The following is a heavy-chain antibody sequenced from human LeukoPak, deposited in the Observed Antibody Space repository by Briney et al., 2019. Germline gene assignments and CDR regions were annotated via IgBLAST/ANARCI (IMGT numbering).Heavy chain of an antibody. CDR1: GGSISSSSYY. CDR3: ARVGGTGSSWYTPNWFDP. CDR2: IYYSGST. V-gene: IGHV4-39*07. D-gene: IGHD6-13*01. Sequence: SETLSLTCTVSGGSISSSSYYWGWIRQPPGKGLEWIGSIYYSGSTYYNPSLKSRVTISVDTSKNQFSLKLSSVTAAGTAVYYCARVGGTGSSWYTPNWFDPWGQGTLVTVSS. J-gene: IGHJ5*02.